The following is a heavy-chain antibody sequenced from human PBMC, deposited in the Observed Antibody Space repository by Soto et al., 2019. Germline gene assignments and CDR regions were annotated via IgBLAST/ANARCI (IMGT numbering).Heavy chain of an antibody. Sequence: GASVKVSCKVSGYRFTTYGINWVRQAPGQGLEWVGWFNLDNQNTNYAQKFQDRVSLTTDSSTNTAYMELRDLRSDDTAVYYCARVRFGDPFDFWGQGSLVTVSS. J-gene: IGHJ4*02. CDR1: GYRFTTYG. CDR3: ARVRFGDPFDF. CDR2: FNLDNQNT. V-gene: IGHV1-18*01. D-gene: IGHD3-16*01.